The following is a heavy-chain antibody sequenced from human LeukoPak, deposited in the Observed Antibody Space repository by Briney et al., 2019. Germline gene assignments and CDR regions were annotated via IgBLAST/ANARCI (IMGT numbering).Heavy chain of an antibody. CDR3: ARVGYSSSWYDDY. D-gene: IGHD6-13*01. CDR1: GYIFSSYS. Sequence: GASVKVSCKASGYIFSSYSISWVRQAPGQGLEWMGWISADSGNTNYAQTLQGRVTMTTDTSTSTAYMELRGLRSDDTAVYYCARVGYSSSWYDDYWGQGTLVTVSS. V-gene: IGHV1-18*01. J-gene: IGHJ4*02. CDR2: ISADSGNT.